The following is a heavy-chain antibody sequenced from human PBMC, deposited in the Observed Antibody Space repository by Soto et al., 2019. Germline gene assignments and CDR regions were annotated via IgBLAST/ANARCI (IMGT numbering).Heavy chain of an antibody. CDR1: GFTISSYA. CDR3: ANTGVFGPFRY. CDR2: TSGSGSST. Sequence: GGSLRLSCAASGFTISSYAMSWVRQAPGKGLEWVSSTSGSGSSTYYADSVKGRFTISRDNSKNTLYLHMNSLRAEDTAVYYCANTGVFGPFRYWGQGTLVTVSS. D-gene: IGHD7-27*01. J-gene: IGHJ4*02. V-gene: IGHV3-23*01.